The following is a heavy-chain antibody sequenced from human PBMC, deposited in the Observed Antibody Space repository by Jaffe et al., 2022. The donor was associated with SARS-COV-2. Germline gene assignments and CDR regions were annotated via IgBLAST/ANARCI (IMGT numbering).Heavy chain of an antibody. V-gene: IGHV3-21*01. J-gene: IGHJ5*02. CDR3: ARSALYLTAGLDNWFDP. D-gene: IGHD2-21*02. Sequence: EVQLVESGGGLVKPGESLRLSCAASGFTFSTYSMNWVRQAPGKGLEWVSSISGSGRHIFYPDSVRGRFTTSRDNAKNSLYLQMSSLRDEDTAVYYCARSALYLTAGLDNWFDPWGQGTLVTVSS. CDR1: GFTFSTYS. CDR2: ISGSGRHI.